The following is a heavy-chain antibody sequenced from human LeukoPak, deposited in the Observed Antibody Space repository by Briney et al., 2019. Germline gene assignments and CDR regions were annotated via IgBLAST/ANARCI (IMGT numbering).Heavy chain of an antibody. Sequence: GGSLRLSCTVSGFTFSGHWVNWVRQAPGKGLEWVATIKYDGSEKAYVDSVEGRFTISRDNSKDSLFLQMDSLRAKDTAVYYCATRNIFEYWGQGTLVTVSS. J-gene: IGHJ4*02. CDR3: ATRNIFEY. V-gene: IGHV3-7*01. CDR2: IKYDGSEK. CDR1: GFTFSGHW.